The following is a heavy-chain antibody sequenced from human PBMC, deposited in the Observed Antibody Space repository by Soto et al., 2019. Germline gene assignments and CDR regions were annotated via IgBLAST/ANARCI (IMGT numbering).Heavy chain of an antibody. Sequence: SETLSLTCAVHGGSFSGYYWSWIRQPPGKGLEWIGEINHSGSTNYNPSLKSRVTISVDTSKNQFSLKLSSVTAADTAVYCCARGLGIAARPGGGSRGYYYYGMDVWGQGTTVTVSS. D-gene: IGHD6-6*01. CDR2: INHSGST. J-gene: IGHJ6*02. V-gene: IGHV4-34*01. CDR3: ARGLGIAARPGGGSRGYYYYGMDV. CDR1: GGSFSGYY.